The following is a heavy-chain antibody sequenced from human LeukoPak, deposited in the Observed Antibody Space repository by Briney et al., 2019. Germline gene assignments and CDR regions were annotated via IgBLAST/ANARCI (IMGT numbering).Heavy chain of an antibody. J-gene: IGHJ6*02. V-gene: IGHV4-61*08. CDR1: GGSISSGGYY. Sequence: SETLSLTCTVSGGSISSGGYYWSWIRQPPGKGLEWIGYIYYSGSTNYNPSLKSRVTISVDTSKNQFSLKLSSVTAADTAVYYCARVRRDYGRYYYGMDVWGQGTTVTVSS. D-gene: IGHD4-17*01. CDR2: IYYSGST. CDR3: ARVRRDYGRYYYGMDV.